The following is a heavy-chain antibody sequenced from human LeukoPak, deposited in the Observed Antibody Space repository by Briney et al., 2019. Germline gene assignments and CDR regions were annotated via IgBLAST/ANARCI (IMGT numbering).Heavy chain of an antibody. CDR3: ASALLYSGGSGWSIYYFYAMDV. CDR2: IDNSGST. V-gene: IGHV4-59*01. J-gene: IGHJ6*02. Sequence: PSQTLSLTCTVSGGSISSSYWSWVRQPPGKGLEWIGYIDNSGSTNYNPSLKSRVTISLDTPKIQFSLKLSSVTAADTAVYYCASALLYSGGSGWSIYYFYAMDVWGQGTTVTVSS. D-gene: IGHD6-19*01. CDR1: GGSISSSY.